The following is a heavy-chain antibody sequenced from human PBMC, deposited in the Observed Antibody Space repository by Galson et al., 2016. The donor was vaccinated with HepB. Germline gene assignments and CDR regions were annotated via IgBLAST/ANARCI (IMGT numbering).Heavy chain of an antibody. CDR2: INHSGTT. D-gene: IGHD3/OR15-3a*01. CDR1: GGSLSGYY. V-gene: IGHV4-34*01. J-gene: IGHJ3*02. Sequence: SETLSLTCAVYGGSLSGYYWTWIRQPPGKGLEWTGEINHSGTTNYNPSLNSRVTISLVTSNNQFSLRLTSVTAAATAVSYCARGVELDTIDAFDIWGQGTMVTVSS. CDR3: ARGVELDTIDAFDI.